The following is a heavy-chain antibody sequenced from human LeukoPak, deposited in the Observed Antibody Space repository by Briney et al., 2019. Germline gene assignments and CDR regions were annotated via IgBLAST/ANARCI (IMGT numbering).Heavy chain of an antibody. J-gene: IGHJ5*02. CDR2: INPNSGNT. D-gene: IGHD3-16*02. Sequence: GAAVKVSCKVSGYTFTSYDINWVRQATGQGLEWMGWINPNSGNTGYAQKFQGRVTMTRNTSISTAYMELSSLRSEDTAVYYCASRRNVLGSCRYGRGFDLWGQGTLVTVSS. CDR1: GYTFTSYD. V-gene: IGHV1-8*01. CDR3: ASRRNVLGSCRYGRGFDL.